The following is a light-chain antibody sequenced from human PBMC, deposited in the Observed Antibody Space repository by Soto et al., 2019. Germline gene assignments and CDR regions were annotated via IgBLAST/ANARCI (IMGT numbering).Light chain of an antibody. Sequence: QSALTQPASVSGSPGQSITISCTGTSSDVGGSNHVSWYQHHPGKAPKLIIYEVSNRPSGVSNRFSGSKSGNTASLTISGLHAEDEADYYCSSYTTTDTYVFGTGTKVTVL. J-gene: IGLJ1*01. CDR3: SSYTTTDTYV. CDR2: EVS. CDR1: SSDVGGSNH. V-gene: IGLV2-14*01.